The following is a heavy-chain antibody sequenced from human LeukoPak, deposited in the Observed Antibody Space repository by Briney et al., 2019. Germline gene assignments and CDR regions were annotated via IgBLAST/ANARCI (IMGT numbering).Heavy chain of an antibody. D-gene: IGHD3-16*02. V-gene: IGHV3-48*02. Sequence: GRSLRLSCSASGFTFKTYSMNWVRQAPGKGLEWVSYSSGDSRAIYYADSVKGRFTISRDNAKNSLFLQMNSLRDEDTAVYYCARDYRYASDIWGQGTMVTVSS. CDR3: ARDYRYASDI. CDR1: GFTFKTYS. J-gene: IGHJ3*02. CDR2: SSGDSRAI.